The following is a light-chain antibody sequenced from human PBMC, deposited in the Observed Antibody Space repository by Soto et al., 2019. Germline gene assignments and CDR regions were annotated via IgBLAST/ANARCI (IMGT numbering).Light chain of an antibody. V-gene: IGKV1-39*01. J-gene: IGKJ5*01. Sequence: DSHLTQSPSSLSASVGDRVTITCRASQSISSYLNWYQQKPGKAPQLLIYAASSLQSGVPSRFSGSASGTDFTLTISSLQPEDFATYYCQQSYSTPITFGQGTRLEI. CDR3: QQSYSTPIT. CDR2: AAS. CDR1: QSISSY.